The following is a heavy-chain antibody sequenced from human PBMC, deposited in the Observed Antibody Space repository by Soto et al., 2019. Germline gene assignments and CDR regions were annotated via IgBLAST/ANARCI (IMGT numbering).Heavy chain of an antibody. D-gene: IGHD2-15*01. CDR3: AHRHDRGGFDI. V-gene: IGHV2-5*01. CDR1: GFSLNTRAVG. J-gene: IGHJ3*02. Sequence: QITLKESGPTLVKPTQTLTLTCTFSGFSLNTRAVGVGWIRQAPGKALEWLALINWNDDERYSPSLKDRLTNPKDTSKNHVVLSMTNIVPVDTATYDCAHRHDRGGFDIWGQVTAVTVSS. CDR2: INWNDDE.